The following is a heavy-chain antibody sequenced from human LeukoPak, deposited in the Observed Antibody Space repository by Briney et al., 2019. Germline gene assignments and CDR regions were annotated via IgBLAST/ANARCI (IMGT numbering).Heavy chain of an antibody. J-gene: IGHJ4*02. V-gene: IGHV4-39*01. CDR2: IYHSGST. CDR1: GGSISSSSYY. CDR3: ARLRSNYYQSTGYFDN. Sequence: PSETLSLTCVVSGGSISSSSYYWAWTRHPPGKGLEWLGRIYHSGSTYYSPSLKSRLTMSVDTSKNQFSLKLSSLTAADTAVYYCARLRSNYYQSTGYFDNWGQGTLVTVSS. D-gene: IGHD3-22*01.